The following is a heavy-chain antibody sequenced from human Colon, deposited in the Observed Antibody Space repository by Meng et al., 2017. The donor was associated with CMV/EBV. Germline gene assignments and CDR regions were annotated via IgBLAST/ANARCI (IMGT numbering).Heavy chain of an antibody. V-gene: IGHV2-70D*14. D-gene: IGHD2-15*01. CDR2: IDWEDAK. CDR1: GFSLATHGMR. CDR3: ARGFCGGGTCASGSFDN. Sequence: SGPTLVKPTQSLTLTCTFSGFSLATHGMRVSWIRQSPSGALEWLARIDWEDAKWFNASLRPRLTISGDTPKKQVVLTMTNMEPGDTGTYYCARGFCGGGTCASGSFDNSGQGIQVTVSS. J-gene: IGHJ4*02.